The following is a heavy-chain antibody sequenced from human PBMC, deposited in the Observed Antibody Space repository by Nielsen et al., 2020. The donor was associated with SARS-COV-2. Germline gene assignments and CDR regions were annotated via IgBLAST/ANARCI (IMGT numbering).Heavy chain of an antibody. V-gene: IGHV3-73*01. CDR1: GFTFSDST. CDR3: TRVNPISGSWFDAFDI. CDR2: IRSKANIYAT. D-gene: IGHD5-12*01. J-gene: IGHJ3*02. Sequence: GESLKISCAASGFTFSDSTIQWVRQASGKGLEWIGRIRSKANIYATAYAASVQGRFTISRDDSKNTAYLQMNSLKTEDTAMYYCTRVNPISGSWFDAFDIWGQGTMVTVSS.